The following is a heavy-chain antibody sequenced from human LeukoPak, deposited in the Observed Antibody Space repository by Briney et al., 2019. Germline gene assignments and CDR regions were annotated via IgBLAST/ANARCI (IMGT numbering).Heavy chain of an antibody. D-gene: IGHD3-3*01. CDR1: GGSISSSNW. CDR2: IYHSGST. Sequence: SETLSLTCAVSGGSISSSNWWSWVRQPPGKGLEWIGEIYHSGSTNYNPSLKSRVTISVDTSKNQFSLKLSSVTAADTSVYYCARHSGLRSPFDPWGQGTLVTVSS. V-gene: IGHV4-4*02. J-gene: IGHJ5*02. CDR3: ARHSGLRSPFDP.